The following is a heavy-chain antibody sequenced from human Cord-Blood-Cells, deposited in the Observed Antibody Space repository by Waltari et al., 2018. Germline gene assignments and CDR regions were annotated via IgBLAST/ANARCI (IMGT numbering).Heavy chain of an antibody. Sequence: QVQLQQWGAGLLKPSETLSLTCAVYGGSFSGYYWSWIRQPPGKGLEWIGEINHIGSAHFSPSLNSRVTISVDTSKNQFSLKLSYVTAADTAVYYCARSTRLYSSSSRGLFDYWGQGTLVTVSS. D-gene: IGHD6-6*01. V-gene: IGHV4-34*01. J-gene: IGHJ4*02. CDR1: GGSFSGYY. CDR2: INHIGSA. CDR3: ARSTRLYSSSSRGLFDY.